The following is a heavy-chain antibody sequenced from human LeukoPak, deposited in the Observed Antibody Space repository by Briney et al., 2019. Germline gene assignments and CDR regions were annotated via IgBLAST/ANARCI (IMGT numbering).Heavy chain of an antibody. Sequence: GGSLRLSCAASGFTFSTYWMSWVRQAPGKGLEWVATIKQDGSEKYHVDSVKGRFTISRDNAKNSLYLQMNSLRAEDTAVYYCARGGSNHGRFDYWGQGTLVTVSS. CDR1: GFTFSTYW. J-gene: IGHJ4*02. CDR2: IKQDGSEK. D-gene: IGHD4-23*01. V-gene: IGHV3-7*01. CDR3: ARGGSNHGRFDY.